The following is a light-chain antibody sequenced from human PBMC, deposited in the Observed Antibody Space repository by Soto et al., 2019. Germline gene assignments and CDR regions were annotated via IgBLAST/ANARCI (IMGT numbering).Light chain of an antibody. CDR3: MQTLQTPRT. V-gene: IGKV2-28*01. J-gene: IGKJ4*01. CDR2: LGS. Sequence: DIGMTQSPLSLPFTPGEPASISSRSSQSLLYDNGYIYLDWYRQKPGRSPQLLIYLGSNRASGVPDRFSGSVSGTDFTLEISRVEAEDVGLYYCMQTLQTPRTFGGGTKVEIK. CDR1: QSLLYDNGYIY.